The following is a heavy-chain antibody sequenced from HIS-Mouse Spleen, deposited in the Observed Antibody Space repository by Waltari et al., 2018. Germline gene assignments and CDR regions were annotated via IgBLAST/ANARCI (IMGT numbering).Heavy chain of an antibody. CDR2: IYYSGRT. D-gene: IGHD6-13*01. CDR1: GGSISSSSYY. CDR3: AREIPYSSSWYDWYFDL. Sequence: QLQLQESGPGLVKPSETLSLTCTVSGGSISSSSYYWGWIRQPPGKGLEWRGSIYYSGRTSSNPSLKSRVTRSVDTSKNQFSLKLSSVTAADTAVYYCAREIPYSSSWYDWYFDLWGRGTLVTVSS. J-gene: IGHJ2*01. V-gene: IGHV4-39*07.